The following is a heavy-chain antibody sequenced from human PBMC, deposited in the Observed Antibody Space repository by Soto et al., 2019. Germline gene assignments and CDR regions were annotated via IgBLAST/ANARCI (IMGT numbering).Heavy chain of an antibody. V-gene: IGHV3-21*01. CDR3: ASAYCSGGSCYSGDLFDY. CDR1: GFTFSSYS. CDR2: ISSSSTYI. Sequence: WGSLRLSCAASGFTFSSYSMYWVRQAPGKGLEWVSSISSSSTYIYYADSVKGRFTISRDNAKNSLFLQMNSLRAEDTALYYCASAYCSGGSCYSGDLFDYWGQGTLVTVSP. D-gene: IGHD2-15*01. J-gene: IGHJ4*02.